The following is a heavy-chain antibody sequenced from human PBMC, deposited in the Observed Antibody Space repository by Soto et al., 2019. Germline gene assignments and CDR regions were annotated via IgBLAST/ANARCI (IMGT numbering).Heavy chain of an antibody. CDR2: ISGSGGST. J-gene: IGHJ4*02. CDR1: GFTFSSYA. Sequence: GGSLRLSCAASGFTFSSYAMSWVRQAPGKGLEWVSAISGSGGSTYYADSVKGRFTISRDNSKNTLYLQMNSLRAEDTAVYYCARAETRSTRGDYWGQGTLVTVSS. CDR3: ARAETRSTRGDY. D-gene: IGHD1-26*01. V-gene: IGHV3-23*01.